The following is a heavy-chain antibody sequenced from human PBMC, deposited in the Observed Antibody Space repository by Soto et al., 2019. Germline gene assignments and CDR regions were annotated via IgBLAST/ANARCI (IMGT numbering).Heavy chain of an antibody. CDR3: ARSRVTYDDTRSAYDS. J-gene: IGHJ3*02. V-gene: IGHV1-69*01. D-gene: IGHD3-9*01. CDR2: IIPIFGTA. Sequence: QVQLVQSGAEVKKPGSSVKVSCKASGGTFSSYAISWVRQAPGQGLEWMGGIIPIFGTASSAPTFQGRVTITADESTGTAYMALSSLSSEDTAVYDCARSRVTYDDTRSAYDSWGHGTMVTVS. CDR1: GGTFSSYA.